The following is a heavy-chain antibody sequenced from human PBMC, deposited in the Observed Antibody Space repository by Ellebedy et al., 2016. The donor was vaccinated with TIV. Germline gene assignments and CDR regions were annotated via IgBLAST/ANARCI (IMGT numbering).Heavy chain of an antibody. V-gene: IGHV1-8*01. Sequence: ASVKVSXXASGYTFTSYDINWVRQATGQGLEWMGWMNPNSGNTGYAQKFQGRVTMTRNTSISTAYMELSRLRSDDTAVYYCARAKTAAPSEYFHYWGQGTLVTVSS. J-gene: IGHJ1*01. D-gene: IGHD2-2*01. CDR3: ARAKTAAPSEYFHY. CDR1: GYTFTSYD. CDR2: MNPNSGNT.